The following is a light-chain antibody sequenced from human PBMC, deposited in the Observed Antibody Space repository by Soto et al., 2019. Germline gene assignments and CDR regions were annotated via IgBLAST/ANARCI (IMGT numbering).Light chain of an antibody. CDR3: VSYTNSDTLV. J-gene: IGLJ2*01. Sequence: QSALTQPASVSGSPGQSITISCTGTSSDVGGYKYVSWYQQHPGKAPKLMIYEVNNRPSGVYNRFSGSKSDNTASLTISGLQAEDEADYYCVSYTNSDTLVFGGGTKLTVL. CDR2: EVN. CDR1: SSDVGGYKY. V-gene: IGLV2-14*01.